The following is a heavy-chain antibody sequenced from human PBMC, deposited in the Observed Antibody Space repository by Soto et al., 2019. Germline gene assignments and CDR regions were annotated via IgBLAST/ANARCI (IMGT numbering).Heavy chain of an antibody. V-gene: IGHV5-51*01. CDR2: INPADSDT. Sequence: GESLKISCEGSGYSFANYWIGWVRQVPGKALEWMGIINPADSDTRNNPSFQGQVTISADKSISTAYLQWSSLKASDTAMYYCARRDPYTWNYMEALDTWGQGTMVTVSS. CDR1: GYSFANYW. J-gene: IGHJ3*02. D-gene: IGHD1-7*01. CDR3: ARRDPYTWNYMEALDT.